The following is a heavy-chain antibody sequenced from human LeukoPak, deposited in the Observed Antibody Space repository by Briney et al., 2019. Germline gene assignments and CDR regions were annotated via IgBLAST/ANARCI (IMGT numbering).Heavy chain of an antibody. J-gene: IGHJ3*02. D-gene: IGHD2-15*01. V-gene: IGHV3-74*01. CDR3: ARQIEGGTVRALDI. CDR1: GFTFSSYW. CDR2: INIDGSST. Sequence: GGSLRLSCSASGFTFSSYWMHWVRQAPGKGLVWVARINIDGSSTSYEDSVKGRYTISRDNTKNTLYLQMNSLRAEDTAVYYCARQIEGGTVRALDIWGQGKMVPVFS.